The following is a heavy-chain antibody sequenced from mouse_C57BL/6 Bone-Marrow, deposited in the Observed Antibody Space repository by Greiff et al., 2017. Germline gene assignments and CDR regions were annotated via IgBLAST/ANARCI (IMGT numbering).Heavy chain of an antibody. CDR1: GYTFTDYN. V-gene: IGHV1-22*01. CDR3: ANDLLWLRRYYYAMDY. J-gene: IGHJ4*01. CDR2: INPNNGGT. Sequence: EVQLQQSGPELVKPGASVKMSCKASGYTFTDYNMHWVKQSHGKSLEWIGYINPNNGGTSHHQKFKGKATLTVNKSSSTAYMELRSLTSEDSAVYYCANDLLWLRRYYYAMDYWGQGTSVTVSS. D-gene: IGHD2-2*01.